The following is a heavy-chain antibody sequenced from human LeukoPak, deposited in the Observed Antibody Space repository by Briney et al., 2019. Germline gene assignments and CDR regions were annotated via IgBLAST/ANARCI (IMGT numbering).Heavy chain of an antibody. V-gene: IGHV5-51*01. Sequence: GESLKISCKGSGYSFINFWIGWLRQMPGRGLEWMGVIYPGDSDTRYSPSFQGQVTMSADKSISTAYLQWSSLRASDTAIYYCARAYSSSWYRFDPWGQGTLVTVSS. D-gene: IGHD6-13*01. CDR1: GYSFINFW. CDR3: ARAYSSSWYRFDP. CDR2: IYPGDSDT. J-gene: IGHJ5*02.